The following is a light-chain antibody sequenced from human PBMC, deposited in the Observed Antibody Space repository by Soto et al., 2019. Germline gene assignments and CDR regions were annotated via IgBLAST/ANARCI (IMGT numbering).Light chain of an antibody. J-gene: IGKJ1*01. V-gene: IGKV3-20*01. CDR1: QSVSSSY. CDR2: GAS. Sequence: EIVLTQSPATLSVSPGERATLSCRASQSVSSSYLAWYQQKLGQAPRLLIYGASSRATGIPNRFSGSGSGTDFTLTISRLEPEDFAVYYCQQYGNSPQTFGQGTKVDIK. CDR3: QQYGNSPQT.